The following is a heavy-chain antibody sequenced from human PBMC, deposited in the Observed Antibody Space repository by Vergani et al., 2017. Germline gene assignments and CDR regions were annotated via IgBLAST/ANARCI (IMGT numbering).Heavy chain of an antibody. Sequence: QVQLQESGPGLVKPPGTLSLTCAVSGGSISGTNWWSWVRQSPGKGLEWIGEIYHSGSTNYNPSLKSRVTMSVDTSKNQFSLKLSSVTAADTAVYYCARGSYSGYDYYFDYWGQGTLVTVSS. V-gene: IGHV4-4*03. D-gene: IGHD5-12*01. J-gene: IGHJ4*02. CDR2: IYHSGST. CDR1: GGSISGTNW. CDR3: ARGSYSGYDYYFDY.